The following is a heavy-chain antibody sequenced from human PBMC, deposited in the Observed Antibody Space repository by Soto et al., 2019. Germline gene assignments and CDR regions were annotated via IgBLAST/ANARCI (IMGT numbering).Heavy chain of an antibody. CDR1: GATVSRGDYF. Sequence: PSETLSLTCTVSGATVSRGDYFWTWIRQPPGKGLEWIGYIYSSGTTNYNPALKSRVTISLDTSRSYFSLKLTSVTAADTAIYYCATRSRGTYYYDSSGHRGAFDIWGQGTMVTVSS. J-gene: IGHJ3*02. CDR2: IYSSGTT. V-gene: IGHV4-61*03. D-gene: IGHD3-22*01. CDR3: ATRSRGTYYYDSSGHRGAFDI.